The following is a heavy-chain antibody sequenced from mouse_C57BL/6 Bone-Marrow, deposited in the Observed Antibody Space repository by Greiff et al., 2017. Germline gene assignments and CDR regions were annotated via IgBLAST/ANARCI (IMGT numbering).Heavy chain of an antibody. CDR2: IDPSDSYT. J-gene: IGHJ2*01. CDR3: ARYVDGYSFDY. CDR1: GYTFTSYW. D-gene: IGHD2-3*01. V-gene: IGHV1-69*01. Sequence: QVQLQQPGAELVMPGASVKLSCKASGYTFTSYWMHWVKQRPGQGLEWIGEIDPSDSYTNYNQKFKGKATLTVDTSSSTAYMQLSSLTSEDSAVYYCARYVDGYSFDYWGQGTTLTVSS.